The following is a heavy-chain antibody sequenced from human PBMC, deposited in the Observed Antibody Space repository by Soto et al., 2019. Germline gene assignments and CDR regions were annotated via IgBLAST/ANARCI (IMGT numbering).Heavy chain of an antibody. J-gene: IGHJ4*02. CDR1: GFTFGNYD. V-gene: IGHV3-23*01. D-gene: IGHD2-21*01. CDR2: VSSSGRST. Sequence: GGSLRLSCAASGFTFGNYDMSWVRQAPGKGLEWVSGVSSSGRSTNYADSVKGRFTISRDNPKNTLYLQMSSLSAADTAVYYSARRDCGSGSNCQFGAPAFAYRGQGNLVTLSS. CDR3: ARRDCGSGSNCQFGAPAFAY.